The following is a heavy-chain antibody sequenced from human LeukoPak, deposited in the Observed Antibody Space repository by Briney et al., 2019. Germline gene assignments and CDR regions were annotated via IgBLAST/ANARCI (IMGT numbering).Heavy chain of an antibody. J-gene: IGHJ6*03. CDR1: GGSISSYY. CDR3: AREMRAGHYYYYYMDV. Sequence: SETLSLTCTVSGGSISSYYWSWIRQPPGKGLGWIGYIYYSGSTNYNPPLKSRVTISVDTSKNQFSLKLSSVTAADTAVYYCAREMRAGHYYYYYMDVWGKGTTVTISS. CDR2: IYYSGST. V-gene: IGHV4-59*12.